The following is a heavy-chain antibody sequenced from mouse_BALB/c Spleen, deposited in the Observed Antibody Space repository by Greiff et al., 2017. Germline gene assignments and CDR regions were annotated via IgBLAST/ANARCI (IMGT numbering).Heavy chain of an antibody. J-gene: IGHJ3*01. V-gene: IGHV1S81*02. D-gene: IGHD1-1*01. Sequence: QVQLQQPGAELVKPGASVKLSCKASGYTFTSYYMYWVKQRPGQGLEWIGGINPSNGGTNFNEKFKSKATLTVDKSSSTAYMQLSSLTSEDSAVYYCTRQRDYGSAWFAYWGQGTLVTVSA. CDR3: TRQRDYGSAWFAY. CDR2: INPSNGGT. CDR1: GYTFTSYY.